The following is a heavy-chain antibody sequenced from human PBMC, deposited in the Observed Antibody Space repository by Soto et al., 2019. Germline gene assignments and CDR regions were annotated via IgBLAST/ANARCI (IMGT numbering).Heavy chain of an antibody. Sequence: QVQLVESGGGVVQPGRSLRLSCAASGFTFSSYGMHWVRQAPGKGLEWVAVISYDGSNKYYADSVKGRFTISRDNSKNTLYLQMNSLRAEDTAVYYCAKDPRLESWTGPFDYWCQGTLVTVSS. CDR2: ISYDGSNK. CDR3: AKDPRLESWTGPFDY. D-gene: IGHD2-8*02. J-gene: IGHJ4*02. V-gene: IGHV3-30*18. CDR1: GFTFSSYG.